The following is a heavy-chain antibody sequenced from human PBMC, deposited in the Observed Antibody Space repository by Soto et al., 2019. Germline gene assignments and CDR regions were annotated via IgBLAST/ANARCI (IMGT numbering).Heavy chain of an antibody. V-gene: IGHV3-30*18. CDR3: AKDQQAQWSYYIGPDFDY. D-gene: IGHD1-26*01. Sequence: GGSLRLSCAASGFTFSSYGMHWVRQAPGKGLEWVAVISYDGSNKYYADSVKGRFTISRDNSKNTLYLQMNSLRAEDTAVYYCAKDQQAQWSYYIGPDFDYWGQGTLVTVSS. J-gene: IGHJ4*02. CDR1: GFTFSSYG. CDR2: ISYDGSNK.